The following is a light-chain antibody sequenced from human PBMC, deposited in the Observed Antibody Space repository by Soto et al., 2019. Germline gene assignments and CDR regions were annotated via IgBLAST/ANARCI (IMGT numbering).Light chain of an antibody. CDR2: GTS. V-gene: IGKV3-20*01. CDR1: HGVSSY. J-gene: IGKJ1*01. Sequence: GLTQSAATLSFSPGERATLSCRASHGVSSYLAWYQQKPGQAPRLLIYGTSTRATGVPDRFSGSGSGTDFTLTIIRLEPEDFAVYYCQQYDISPWTFGQGTKVDIK. CDR3: QQYDISPWT.